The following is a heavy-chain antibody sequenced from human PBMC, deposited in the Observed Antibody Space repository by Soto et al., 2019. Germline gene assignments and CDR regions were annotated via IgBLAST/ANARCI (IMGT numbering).Heavy chain of an antibody. CDR1: GDSFNDYY. V-gene: IGHV1-2*04. CDR3: ARESGGSTATLDYYYFYMYV. D-gene: IGHD1-26*01. CDR2: INPNGGVT. Sequence: QVQLVQSGAEVRKPGASVTVSCRSSGDSFNDYYIHWVRQAPGQGFEWMGWINPNGGVTKYAQKFQGWVSMTRDTSIRTVYMQLSRLRSDDTAVYYCARESGGSTATLDYYYFYMYVWGTGTTVTFSS. J-gene: IGHJ6*03.